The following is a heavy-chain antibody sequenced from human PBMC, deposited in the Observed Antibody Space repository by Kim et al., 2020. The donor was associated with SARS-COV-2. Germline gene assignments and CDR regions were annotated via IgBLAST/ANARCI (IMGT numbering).Heavy chain of an antibody. CDR3: ARGDSSGWAEAFDI. CDR2: SRDKASDYTT. V-gene: IGHV3-72*01. J-gene: IGHJ3*02. D-gene: IGHD3-22*01. CDR1: GFTFSDRY. Sequence: GGSLRLSCAASGFTFSDRYMDWVRQAPGKGLEWVGRSRDKASDYTTEYAASVKGRFTITRDDSKNLVFLQMDSLKTEDTAMYYCARGDSSGWAEAFDIWGQGTMVTVSS.